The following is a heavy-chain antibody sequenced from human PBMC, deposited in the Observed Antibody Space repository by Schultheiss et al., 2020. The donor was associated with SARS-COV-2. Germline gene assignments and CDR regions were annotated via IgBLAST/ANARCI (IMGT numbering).Heavy chain of an antibody. CDR2: ISAGGDNI. CDR1: GFTFSSYW. Sequence: GGSLRLSCAASGFTFSSYWMHWVRQAPGKGLEWVSAISAGGDNINYADSVKGRFTISRDNYKNTLYLQMNRLRAEDTAVYYCAKGGWLEYWGQGTLVTVSS. V-gene: IGHV3-23*01. CDR3: AKGGWLEY. J-gene: IGHJ4*02. D-gene: IGHD3-9*01.